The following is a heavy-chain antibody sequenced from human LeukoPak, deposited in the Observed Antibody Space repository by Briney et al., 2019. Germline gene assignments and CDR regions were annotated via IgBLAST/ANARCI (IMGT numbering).Heavy chain of an antibody. D-gene: IGHD6-13*01. CDR3: AKETRIGTPDY. CDR1: AFIFSGHW. J-gene: IGHJ4*02. Sequence: GGSLRLSCEGSAFIFSGHWMNWVRQTPGKGLEWVAVISYDGSNKYYADSVKGRFTISRDNSKNTLYLQMNSLRAEDTAVYYCAKETRIGTPDYWGQGTLVTVSS. CDR2: ISYDGSNK. V-gene: IGHV3-30*18.